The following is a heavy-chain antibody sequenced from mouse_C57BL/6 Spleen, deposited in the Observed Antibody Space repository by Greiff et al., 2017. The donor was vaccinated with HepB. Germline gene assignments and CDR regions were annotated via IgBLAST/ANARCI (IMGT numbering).Heavy chain of an antibody. J-gene: IGHJ2*01. Sequence: EVHLVESGPELVKPGASVKISCKASGYSFTDYNMNWVKQSNGKSLEWIGVINPNYGTTSYNQKFKGKATLTVDQSSSTAYMQLNSLTSEDSAVYYCARGDYYYGSSPLSFDYWGQGTTLTVSS. D-gene: IGHD1-1*01. CDR2: INPNYGTT. CDR3: ARGDYYYGSSPLSFDY. CDR1: GYSFTDYN. V-gene: IGHV1-39*01.